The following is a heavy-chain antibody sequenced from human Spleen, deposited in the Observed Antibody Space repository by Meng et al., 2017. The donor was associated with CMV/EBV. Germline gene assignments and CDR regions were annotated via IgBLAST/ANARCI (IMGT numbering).Heavy chain of an antibody. D-gene: IGHD3-16*01. CDR1: GYSFITYD. CDR2: MNPNSGNT. Sequence: KGSCKASGYSFITYDINWVRQATGQGLEWMGWMNPNSGNTAYAKNFQGRVTMTRNTSITTAYMELTNLRVDDTAVYFCGRGVEGGIAPWGQGTLVTVSS. J-gene: IGHJ5*02. V-gene: IGHV1-8*01. CDR3: GRGVEGGIAP.